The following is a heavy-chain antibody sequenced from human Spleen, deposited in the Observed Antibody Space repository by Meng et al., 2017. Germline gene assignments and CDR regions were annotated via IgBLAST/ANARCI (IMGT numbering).Heavy chain of an antibody. CDR2: IWPGDSDT. J-gene: IGHJ1*01. D-gene: IGHD3-10*01. Sequence: GESLKISCQGSGYSFSTQWIGWVRQMPGKGLEWMGIIWPGDSDTRYSPSFQGQVTISADKSISTAYLQWSSLKASDTAMYYCARSATSGSLEYFQQWGQGTLVTVSS. CDR1: GYSFSTQW. CDR3: ARSATSGSLEYFQQ. V-gene: IGHV5-51*01.